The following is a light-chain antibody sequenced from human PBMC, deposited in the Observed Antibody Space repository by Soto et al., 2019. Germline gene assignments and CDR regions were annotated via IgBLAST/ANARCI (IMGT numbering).Light chain of an antibody. CDR3: QQYGTPRSVT. Sequence: EIVLTQSPATLSLSPGERATLSCRASENINNYLAWYQQKPGQAPRLLIYDAFNRATGIPARFSGSGFGTDFTLTISKVEPEDFAVYYCQQYGTPRSVTFGQGTRLE. V-gene: IGKV3-11*01. CDR1: ENINNY. CDR2: DAF. J-gene: IGKJ5*01.